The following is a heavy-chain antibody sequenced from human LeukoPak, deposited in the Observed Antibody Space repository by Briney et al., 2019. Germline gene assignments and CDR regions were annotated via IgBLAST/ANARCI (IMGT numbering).Heavy chain of an antibody. CDR2: INTDASTI. D-gene: IGHD6-19*01. V-gene: IGHV3-74*01. CDR3: ARAPYISGWFDS. J-gene: IGHJ5*01. Sequence: GGSLRLSCAASGFTFNKYWMHWVRQAPGKGLVWVSRINTDASTITYADSVKGRFTISRGNAEDTLYLQMDNLRPEDTALYYCARAPYISGWFDSWGRGTLVTVSS. CDR1: GFTFNKYW.